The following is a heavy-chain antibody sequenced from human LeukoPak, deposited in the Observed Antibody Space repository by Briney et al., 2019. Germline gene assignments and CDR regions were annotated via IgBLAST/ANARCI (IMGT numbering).Heavy chain of an antibody. CDR2: IYTSGST. D-gene: IGHD1-26*01. CDR3: ARPLVGATQGFDC. V-gene: IGHV4-61*02. CDR1: GGSISSGSYY. Sequence: SETLSLTCTVSGGSISSGSYYWSWIRQPAGKGLEWIGRIYTSGSTNYNPSLKSRVTMSVDTSKNQFSLRLTSVTAADTAVYYCARPLVGATQGFDCWGQGTLVTVSS. J-gene: IGHJ4*02.